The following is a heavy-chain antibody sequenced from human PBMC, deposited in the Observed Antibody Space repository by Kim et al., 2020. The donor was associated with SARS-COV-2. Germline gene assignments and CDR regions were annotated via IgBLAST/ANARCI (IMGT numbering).Heavy chain of an antibody. D-gene: IGHD2-21*01. Sequence: SETLSLTCTVSGGSISSSSYYWGWIRQPPGKGLEWIGSIYYSGSTYYNPSLKSRVTISVDTSKNQFSLKLSSVTAADTAVYYCARLLPRMHIVVVIGPPYWYFDLWGRGTLVTVSS. J-gene: IGHJ2*01. V-gene: IGHV4-39*01. CDR1: GGSISSSSYY. CDR3: ARLLPRMHIVVVIGPPYWYFDL. CDR2: IYYSGST.